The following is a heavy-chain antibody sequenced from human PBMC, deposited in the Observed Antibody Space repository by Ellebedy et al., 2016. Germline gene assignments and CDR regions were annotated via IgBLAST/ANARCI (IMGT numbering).Heavy chain of an antibody. CDR2: ISHTGSP. V-gene: IGHV4-34*01. J-gene: IGHJ4*02. CDR1: GESLSGHF. Sequence: SETLSLXXAVYGESLSGHFWSWIRQSSGKGLEWTGEISHTGSPNYNTSLKSRVVMSVDTSKNQFSLSLTSVTAADTAAYYCARRTSGGIDYWGQGMLVTVSS. D-gene: IGHD3/OR15-3a*01. CDR3: ARRTSGGIDY.